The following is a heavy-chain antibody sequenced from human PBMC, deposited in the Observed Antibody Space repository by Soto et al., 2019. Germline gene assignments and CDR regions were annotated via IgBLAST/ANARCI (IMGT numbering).Heavy chain of an antibody. CDR3: ARARYDFWSDLYGMDV. Sequence: SETLSLTCTISGGSISSYYWSWIRQTPGKGLEWIGYVYFSGSTNYNPSLKSRVLISIDTSRNQFSLKLNPVTAADTAVYYCARARYDFWSDLYGMDVWGQGTTVTVSS. V-gene: IGHV4-59*12. CDR1: GGSISSYY. D-gene: IGHD3-3*01. CDR2: VYFSGST. J-gene: IGHJ6*02.